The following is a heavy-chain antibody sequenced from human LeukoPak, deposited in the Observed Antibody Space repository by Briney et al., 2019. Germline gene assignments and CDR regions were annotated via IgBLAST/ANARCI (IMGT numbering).Heavy chain of an antibody. D-gene: IGHD5-18*01. CDR2: IFHTGHT. CDR3: ARDSGSDTAMAGGV. CDR1: GGSISSGDYP. Sequence: SETLSLTCAVFGGSISSGDYPWSWIRQPPGKGLEWIGYIFHTGHTSYNPSLKSRVTISVDMSKNQLSLKLSSVTAADTAVYYCARDSGSDTAMAGGVWSQGTLVTVSS. J-gene: IGHJ4*02. V-gene: IGHV4-30-2*01.